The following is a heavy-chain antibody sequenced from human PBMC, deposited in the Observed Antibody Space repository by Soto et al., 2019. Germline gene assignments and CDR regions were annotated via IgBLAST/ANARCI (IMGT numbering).Heavy chain of an antibody. D-gene: IGHD7-27*01. J-gene: IGHJ4*02. CDR1: GFTFSSHA. CDR2: ISGSGIGT. V-gene: IGHV3-23*01. Sequence: GGSLRLSCAASGFTFSSHAISWVRQAPGKGLEWVSSISGSGIGTYYADSVKGRFTISRDNSKNTLFLQMSSLGAEDTAVYYCAKALTGNRYSWFDYWGQGTLVTVSS. CDR3: AKALTGNRYSWFDY.